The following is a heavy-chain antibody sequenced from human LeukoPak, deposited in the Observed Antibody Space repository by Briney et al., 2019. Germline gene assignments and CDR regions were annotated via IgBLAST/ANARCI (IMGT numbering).Heavy chain of an antibody. V-gene: IGHV4-30-2*01. CDR3: ARGVVLTGYPLDF. CDR1: GFTFSSYA. J-gene: IGHJ4*02. Sequence: LRPSCAASGFTFSSYAMSWIRQPPGKGLEWIGYIYHSGSTYYNPSLKSRVTISVDRSKNQFSLKLSSVTAADTAVYYCARGVVLTGYPLDFWGRGTLVTVSS. D-gene: IGHD3-9*01. CDR2: IYHSGST.